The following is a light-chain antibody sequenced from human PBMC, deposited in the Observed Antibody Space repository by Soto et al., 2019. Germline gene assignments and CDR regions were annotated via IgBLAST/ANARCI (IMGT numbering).Light chain of an antibody. CDR1: RPINNW. V-gene: IGKV1-12*01. Sequence: DIQMTQSPSSVSASVGDRVTITCRASRPINNWLAWYQQKPGRAPNLLIYSASTLQSGVPSRFTGSGSGIEFTLTVPSLQPEDSATYYCQQGDKFPFTCGPGTTLDV. CDR2: SAS. CDR3: QQGDKFPFT. J-gene: IGKJ3*01.